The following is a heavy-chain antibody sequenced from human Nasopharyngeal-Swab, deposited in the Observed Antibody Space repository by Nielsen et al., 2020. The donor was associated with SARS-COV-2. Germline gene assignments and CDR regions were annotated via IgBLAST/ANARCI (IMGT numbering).Heavy chain of an antibody. CDR2: ISTRGTDI. J-gene: IGHJ3*02. V-gene: IGHV3-21*01. D-gene: IGHD2-15*01. Sequence: GGSLRLSCAASGFTFSSYSMKWVRQAPGKGLEWISAISTRGTDIYYADSVKGRFTISRDNAKNSLYLQMNSLRAEDTAVYYCARDRSEGGSGEDAFDIWGQGTMVTVSS. CDR3: ARDRSEGGSGEDAFDI. CDR1: GFTFSSYS.